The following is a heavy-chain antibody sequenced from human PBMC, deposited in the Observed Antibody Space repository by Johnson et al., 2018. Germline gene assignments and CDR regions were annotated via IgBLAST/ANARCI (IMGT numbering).Heavy chain of an antibody. V-gene: IGHV4-4*02. CDR2: IYHSGST. CDR1: GGSISSSNW. Sequence: QVQLQESGPGLVKPSGTLSLTCAVSGGSISSSNWWSWVRQPPGKGLEWIGEIYHSGSTNYNPSLKSRVTISIDKSKNPFSLRLSSVTAADTAVYFCAKGYSYGYFYYYYMDVGGKGTTVIVSS. J-gene: IGHJ6*03. D-gene: IGHD5-18*01. CDR3: AKGYSYGYFYYYYMDV.